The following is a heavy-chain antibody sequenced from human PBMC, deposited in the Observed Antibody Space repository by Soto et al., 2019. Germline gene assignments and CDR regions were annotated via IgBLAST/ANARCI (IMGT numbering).Heavy chain of an antibody. CDR2: IIPIFATS. V-gene: IGHV1-69*01. CDR3: ARGPPYSSGWYVSRNWFDS. D-gene: IGHD6-19*01. Sequence: QVQLVQSGAEGRKPGSSVNVSCKASGGTFNSFAISWVRQAPGQGLEWMGGIIPIFATSNYPQRFQGRVTITADESTSTAYTELSRLRTEDTAVYYCARGPPYSSGWYVSRNWFDSWGQGTLVTVSS. J-gene: IGHJ5*01. CDR1: GGTFNSFA.